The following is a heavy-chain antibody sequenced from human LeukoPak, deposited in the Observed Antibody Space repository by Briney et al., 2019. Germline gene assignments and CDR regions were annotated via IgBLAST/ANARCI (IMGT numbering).Heavy chain of an antibody. V-gene: IGHV1-69*13. Sequence: ASVTVSCKASGGTFSSYAISWVRQAPGQGLEWMGGIIPIFGTANYAQKFQGRVTITADESTSTAYMELSSLRSEDTAVYYCARDVGVGASIDYWGQGTLVTVSS. D-gene: IGHD1-26*01. CDR2: IIPIFGTA. J-gene: IGHJ4*02. CDR1: GGTFSSYA. CDR3: ARDVGVGASIDY.